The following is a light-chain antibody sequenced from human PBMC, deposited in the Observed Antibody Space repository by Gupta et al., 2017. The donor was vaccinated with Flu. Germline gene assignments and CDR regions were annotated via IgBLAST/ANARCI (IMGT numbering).Light chain of an antibody. Sequence: QSVLTQPSSASGTPGQRVTISCSGSDSNIGSSTVNWYQQLPGTAPKALIYSNNQRPSGVPDRFSGPKSGTSASLAIGGLQSEDEADYFCAAWDDSLNAWVFGGGTKLTVL. CDR1: DSNIGSST. J-gene: IGLJ3*02. V-gene: IGLV1-44*01. CDR3: AAWDDSLNAWV. CDR2: SNN.